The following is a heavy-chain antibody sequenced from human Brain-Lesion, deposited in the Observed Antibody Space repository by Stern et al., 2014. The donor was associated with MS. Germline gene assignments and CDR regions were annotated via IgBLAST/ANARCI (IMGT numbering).Heavy chain of an antibody. V-gene: IGHV1-24*01. Sequence: VQLVQSGAEVKKPGASVKVSCKVSGYTLTELSMHWVRQAPGKGLEWMGSFDPEDGETLYAQKFQGRVTMTEDTSTDTAYMELSSLRSEDTAVYYCATGDFRQQLVPGPYYFYGMDVWGQGTTVTVSS. CDR3: ATGDFRQQLVPGPYYFYGMDV. D-gene: IGHD6-13*01. CDR2: FDPEDGET. CDR1: GYTLTELS. J-gene: IGHJ6*02.